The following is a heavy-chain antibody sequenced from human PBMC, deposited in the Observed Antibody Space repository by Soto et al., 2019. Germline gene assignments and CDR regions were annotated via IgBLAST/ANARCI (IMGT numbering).Heavy chain of an antibody. CDR2: ISGSDSST. J-gene: IGHJ5*02. V-gene: IGHV3-23*01. CDR1: GFTFSSYA. CDR3: AKAISGYNAPLNH. D-gene: IGHD5-12*01. Sequence: EVLLLESGGGLVQPGGSLRLSCAASGFTFSSYAMNWVRQAPGKGLEWGSVISGSDSSTYYADSVKGRFTISRDNSKNTLYVQMNSLRAEDTAVYYCAKAISGYNAPLNHWGQGTRVTVSS.